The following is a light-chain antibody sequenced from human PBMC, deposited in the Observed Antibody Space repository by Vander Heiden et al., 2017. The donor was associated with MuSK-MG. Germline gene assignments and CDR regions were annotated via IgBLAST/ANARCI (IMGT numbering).Light chain of an antibody. CDR2: GAS. CDR1: QSVSSSY. J-gene: IGKJ5*01. CDR3: QQYGSSPPIT. Sequence: EIVLTPSPGTLSLSPGERATLSCRASQSVSSSYLAWYQQKPGQAPRLLIYGASSRATGIPDRFGGSGSGTDFTLTISRLEPEDFAVYYCQQYGSSPPITFDQGTRLEIK. V-gene: IGKV3-20*01.